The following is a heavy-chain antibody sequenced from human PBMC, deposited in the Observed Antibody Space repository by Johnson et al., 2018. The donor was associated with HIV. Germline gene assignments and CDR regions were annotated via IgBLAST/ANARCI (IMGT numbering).Heavy chain of an antibody. CDR3: ARSRYDSSGYGI. V-gene: IGHV3-30*02. D-gene: IGHD3-22*01. Sequence: QVQLVESGGGVARPGGSLRLSCEGSGFIFDEYDMSWVRQTPGKGLEWVAFIRYDGSNKYYADSVKGRFTISRDNSKNTLYLQMNSLRAEDTAVYYCARSRYDSSGYGIWGQGTMVTVSS. CDR1: GFIFDEYD. J-gene: IGHJ3*02. CDR2: IRYDGSNK.